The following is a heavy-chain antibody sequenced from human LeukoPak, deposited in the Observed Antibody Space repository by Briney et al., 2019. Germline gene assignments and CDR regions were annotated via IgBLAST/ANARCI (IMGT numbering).Heavy chain of an antibody. D-gene: IGHD3-3*01. CDR2: INPSGGST. Sequence: ASVKVSCKASGYTFASCYMHWVRQAPGQGLEWMGIINPSGGSTSYAQKFQGRVTMTRDTSTSTVYMELSSLRSEDTAVYYCARGGATYDFSLYGMDVWGQGTTVTVSS. V-gene: IGHV1-46*01. J-gene: IGHJ6*02. CDR1: GYTFASCY. CDR3: ARGGATYDFSLYGMDV.